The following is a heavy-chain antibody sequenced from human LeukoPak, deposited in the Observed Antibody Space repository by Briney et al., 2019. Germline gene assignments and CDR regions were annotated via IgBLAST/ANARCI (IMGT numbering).Heavy chain of an antibody. Sequence: GGSLRLSCAASGFTFSSYGMYWVRQAPGKGLEWVSYISGSSSTIYYADSVRGRLTISRDNAKNSLYLQMNSLRVEDTAVYYCARDSGDFWSGPYWGRGTLVTVSS. CDR2: ISGSSSTI. CDR3: ARDSGDFWSGPY. CDR1: GFTFSSYG. J-gene: IGHJ4*02. V-gene: IGHV3-48*01. D-gene: IGHD3-3*01.